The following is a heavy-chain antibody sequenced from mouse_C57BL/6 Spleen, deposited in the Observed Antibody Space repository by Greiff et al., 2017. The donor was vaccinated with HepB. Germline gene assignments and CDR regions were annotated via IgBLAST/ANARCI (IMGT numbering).Heavy chain of an antibody. CDR2: INPGSGGT. CDR3: ARWDDYHWYFDV. V-gene: IGHV1-54*01. CDR1: GYAFTNYL. Sequence: QVQLQQSGAELVRPGTSVKVSCKASGYAFTNYLIEWVKQRPGQGLEWIGVINPGSGGTNYNEKFKGKATLTADKSSSTAYMQLSSLTSEDSAVYFCARWDDYHWYFDVWGTGTTVTVPS. J-gene: IGHJ1*03. D-gene: IGHD2-4*01.